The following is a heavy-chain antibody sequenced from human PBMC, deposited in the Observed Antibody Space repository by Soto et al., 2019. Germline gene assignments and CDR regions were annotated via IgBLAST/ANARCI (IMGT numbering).Heavy chain of an antibody. CDR1: GYTFTSYG. Sequence: GASVKVSCKASGYTFTSYGISWVRQAPGQGLEWMGWISAYNGNTNYAQKLQGRVTMTTDTSTSTAYMELRSLRSDDTAVYYCARDGGYCSGGSCYSGTPDYWGQGTLVTVSS. J-gene: IGHJ4*02. CDR3: ARDGGYCSGGSCYSGTPDY. D-gene: IGHD2-15*01. CDR2: ISAYNGNT. V-gene: IGHV1-18*01.